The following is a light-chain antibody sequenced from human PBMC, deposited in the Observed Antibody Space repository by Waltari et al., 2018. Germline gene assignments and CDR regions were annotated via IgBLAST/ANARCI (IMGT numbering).Light chain of an antibody. V-gene: IGKV3-15*01. J-gene: IGKJ4*01. Sequence: EIVMTQSPATLSVSPGERATLSCRASQSVSSNLAWYQQKPGQAPRLLIYVASTRATGIPARCSGSGSGTEFTLTISSLQSEDFAVYYGQQYNNWPPLTFGGGTKVEIK. CDR1: QSVSSN. CDR3: QQYNNWPPLT. CDR2: VAS.